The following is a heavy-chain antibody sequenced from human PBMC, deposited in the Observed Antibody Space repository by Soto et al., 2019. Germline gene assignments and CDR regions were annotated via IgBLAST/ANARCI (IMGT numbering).Heavy chain of an antibody. CDR1: GDSVSSNSAA. CDR3: AELTPLRWYYRGV. CDR2: TYYRSRWYN. Sequence: SQTLSLTCAISGDSVSSNSAAWNWIRQSPSRGLEWLGRTYYRSRWYNDYAVSVKSRITVNPDTSKNQFSLHLNSVTPEDTAVFSCAELTPLRWYYRGVWGKGPRVTVS. V-gene: IGHV6-1*01. D-gene: IGHD1-7*01. J-gene: IGHJ6*03.